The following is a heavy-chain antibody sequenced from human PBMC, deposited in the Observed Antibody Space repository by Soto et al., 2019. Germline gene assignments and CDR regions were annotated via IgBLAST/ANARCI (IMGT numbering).Heavy chain of an antibody. CDR1: GGALRRGGNF. J-gene: IGHJ4*02. Sequence: SEDRCHSYTVSGGALRRGGNFYTWVRQPPGKGLEWLGYIYYSGGTNYNPSLKSRVTISVDTSKNQFSLKLSSVTAADTAVYYCARGYRWLDYWGQGTLVTVS. CDR2: IYYSGGT. D-gene: IGHD5-12*01. CDR3: ARGYRWLDY. V-gene: IGHV4-61*08.